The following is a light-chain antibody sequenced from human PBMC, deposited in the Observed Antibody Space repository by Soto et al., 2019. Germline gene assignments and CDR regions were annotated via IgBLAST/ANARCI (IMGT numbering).Light chain of an antibody. V-gene: IGLV1-44*01. Sequence: QPVLTQPPSASGTPGQRVTISCSGSSSNIETNTVNWYPHLPGTAPKLPISRTNHLPPGVPYRFSGSQSGASASLAISGLKSEDEADYYCAAWDDSLNGVVFGGGTKGTVL. CDR3: AAWDDSLNGVV. CDR1: SSNIETNT. CDR2: RTN. J-gene: IGLJ2*01.